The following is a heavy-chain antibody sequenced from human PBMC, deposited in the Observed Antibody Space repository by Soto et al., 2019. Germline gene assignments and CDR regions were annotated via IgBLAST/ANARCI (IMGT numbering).Heavy chain of an antibody. J-gene: IGHJ4*02. V-gene: IGHV1-24*01. CDR1: GYTLTELS. CDR3: ATGLWFGELLNGGY. Sequence: ASVKVSCKVSGYTLTELSMHWVRQAPGKGLEWMGGFDPEDGETIYAQKFQDRVTMTEDTSTDTAYMELSSLRSEDTAVYYCATGLWFGELLNGGYWGQGTLVTVSS. CDR2: FDPEDGET. D-gene: IGHD3-10*01.